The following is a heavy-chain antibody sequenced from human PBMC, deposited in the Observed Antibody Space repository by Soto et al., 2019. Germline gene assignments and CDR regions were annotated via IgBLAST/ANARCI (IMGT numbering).Heavy chain of an antibody. J-gene: IGHJ4*02. CDR3: AHRHRDASDGGYYPLKFDY. V-gene: IGHV2-5*02. CDR2: IYWDDDK. D-gene: IGHD3-22*01. Sequence: HITLKESGPALVKPTQTLTLTCTLSGVSLSTSAVGVGWIRQPPGKALEWLALIYWDDDKRYRPSLESRLNITQDTSKNQVVLRLANVDPADTGTYFCAHRHRDASDGGYYPLKFDYWGQGALVTVSS. CDR1: GVSLSTSAVG.